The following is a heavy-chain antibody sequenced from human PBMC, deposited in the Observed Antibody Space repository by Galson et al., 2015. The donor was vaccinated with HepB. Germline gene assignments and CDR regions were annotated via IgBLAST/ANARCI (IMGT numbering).Heavy chain of an antibody. CDR2: ISYDGSNK. Sequence: SLRLSCAASGFTFSSYAMHWVRQAPGKGLEWVAVISYDGSNKYYADSVRGRFTISRDNSKNTLYLQMNSLRAEDTAVYYCARDREANRPGTMFDYWGQGTLVTVSS. J-gene: IGHJ4*02. V-gene: IGHV3-30-3*01. CDR1: GFTFSSYA. D-gene: IGHD1-7*01. CDR3: ARDREANRPGTMFDY.